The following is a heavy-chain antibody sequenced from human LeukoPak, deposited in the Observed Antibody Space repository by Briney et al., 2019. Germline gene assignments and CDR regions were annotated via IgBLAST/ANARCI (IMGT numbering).Heavy chain of an antibody. J-gene: IGHJ4*02. CDR3: ARVPPYYFDY. CDR1: GGSISSGGYY. Sequence: TLSLTCTVSGGSISSGGYYWSWIRQPPGKGLEWIGYIYHSGSTYYNPSLKSRVTISVDRSKNQFSLKLSSVTAADTAVYYCARVPPYYFDYWGQGTLVTVSS. V-gene: IGHV4-30-2*01. CDR2: IYHSGST.